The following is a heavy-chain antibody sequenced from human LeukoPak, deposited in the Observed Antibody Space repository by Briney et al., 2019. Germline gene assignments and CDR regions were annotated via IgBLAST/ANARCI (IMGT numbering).Heavy chain of an antibody. CDR2: MNPNSGNT. Sequence: ASVKVSCKASGYTFTGCYMHWVRQAPGQGLEWMGWMNPNSGNTGYAQKFQGRVTMTRNTSISTAYMELSSLRSEDTAVYYCARAYGSSCKDYWGQGTLVTVSS. CDR3: ARAYGSSCKDY. D-gene: IGHD6-13*01. CDR1: GYTFTGCY. J-gene: IGHJ4*02. V-gene: IGHV1-8*02.